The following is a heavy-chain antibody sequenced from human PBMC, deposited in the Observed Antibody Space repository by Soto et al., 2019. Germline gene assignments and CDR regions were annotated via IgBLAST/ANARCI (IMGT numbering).Heavy chain of an antibody. Sequence: EVQLLESGGGLVQPGGPLTLSCAASGFIFNNYAMSWVRQAPGKGLEWVSAISGSGGSTYYADSVKGRFTISRDNSKNTLYLQMNSLRAEDTAVYYCAKDSIAVAGPDGFDIWAQGTMVTVSS. D-gene: IGHD6-19*01. CDR1: GFIFNNYA. CDR3: AKDSIAVAGPDGFDI. J-gene: IGHJ3*02. V-gene: IGHV3-23*01. CDR2: ISGSGGST.